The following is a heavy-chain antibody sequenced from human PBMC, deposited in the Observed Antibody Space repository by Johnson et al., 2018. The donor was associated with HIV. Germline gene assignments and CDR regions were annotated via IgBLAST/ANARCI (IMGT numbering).Heavy chain of an antibody. CDR2: IRYDGSNK. CDR1: GFTFSSYG. Sequence: QVQLVESGGGVVQPGGSLRLSCAASGFTFSSYGMHWVRQAPGKGLEWVAFIRYDGSNKYYADSVKGRFTISRDNSKNTLYLQMNSLRAEDTAVYYCANPRQPSDAFDIWGQGTMVTVSS. V-gene: IGHV3-30*02. J-gene: IGHJ3*02. CDR3: ANPRQPSDAFDI. D-gene: IGHD6-13*01.